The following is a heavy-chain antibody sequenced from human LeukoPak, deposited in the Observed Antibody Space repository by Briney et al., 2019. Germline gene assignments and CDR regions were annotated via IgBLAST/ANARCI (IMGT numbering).Heavy chain of an antibody. CDR2: IWYDGSNK. V-gene: IGHV3-33*01. J-gene: IGHJ4*02. Sequence: GRSLRLSCAASGFTFSSYGMHWVRQAPGKGLEWVAVIWYDGSNKYYADSVKGRFTISRDNSKNTLYLQMNSLRAEDTAVYYCARDGSSGWLGYWGQGTLSPSPQ. CDR1: GFTFSSYG. CDR3: ARDGSSGWLGY. D-gene: IGHD6-19*01.